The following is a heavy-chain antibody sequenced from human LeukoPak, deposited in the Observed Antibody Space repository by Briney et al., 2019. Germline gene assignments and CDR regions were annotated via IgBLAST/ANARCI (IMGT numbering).Heavy chain of an antibody. CDR3: AREPPIAVAGGLDY. V-gene: IGHV1-3*01. J-gene: IGHJ4*02. CDR2: INAGNGNT. D-gene: IGHD6-19*01. CDR1: GYTFTSYA. Sequence: ASVKVSCKASGYTFTSYAMHWVRQAPGQRLEWMGWINAGNGNTKCSQKFQGRVTITRDTSASTAYMELSSLRSEDTAVYYCAREPPIAVAGGLDYWARGPWSPSPQ.